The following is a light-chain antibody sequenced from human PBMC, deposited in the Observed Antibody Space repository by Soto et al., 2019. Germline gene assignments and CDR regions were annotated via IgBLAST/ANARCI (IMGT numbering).Light chain of an antibody. J-gene: IGLJ3*02. Sequence: QLVLTQSPSASASLGASVKLTCTLNSGHSSYAIAWYQQQPEQGPRYLMKLNSDGSHTKGDGIPDRFSGSSSGAERYLTISSLQSEDEADYYCQTWGTGYWVFGGGTKLTVL. CDR1: SGHSSYA. V-gene: IGLV4-69*01. CDR3: QTWGTGYWV. CDR2: LNSDGSH.